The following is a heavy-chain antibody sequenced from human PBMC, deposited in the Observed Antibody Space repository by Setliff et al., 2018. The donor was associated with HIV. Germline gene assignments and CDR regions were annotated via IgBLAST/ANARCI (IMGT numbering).Heavy chain of an antibody. D-gene: IGHD5-12*01. V-gene: IGHV4-59*01. CDR1: GVSISSYY. CDR2: IFPGGAT. CDR3: AKSSPSIGYITDC. Sequence: SETLSLTCSVSGVSISSYYWSWIRHSPGKGLERIGIIFPGGATNYNPSLTSRVTISVDTSKNHLFLKLTSVTTADTAVYFCAKSSPSIGYITDCWGQGAPVTAPQ. J-gene: IGHJ4*02.